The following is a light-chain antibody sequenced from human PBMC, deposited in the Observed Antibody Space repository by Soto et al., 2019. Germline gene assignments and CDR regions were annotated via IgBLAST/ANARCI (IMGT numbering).Light chain of an antibody. Sequence: DIVMTQSPDSLAVSLGERATINCKSSQSVLYSSNNKNYLAWYQQKPGQPPKLLIYWASTRESGVPDRFSGSGSGPDFTLTISSLQAEDVAAYYCQQYYSTPRTFGQGTKVEIK. CDR1: QSVLYSSNNKNY. J-gene: IGKJ1*01. CDR3: QQYYSTPRT. CDR2: WAS. V-gene: IGKV4-1*01.